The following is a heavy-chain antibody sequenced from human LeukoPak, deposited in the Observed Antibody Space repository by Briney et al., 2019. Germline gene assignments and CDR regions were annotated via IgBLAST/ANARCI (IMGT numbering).Heavy chain of an antibody. CDR3: ARDPPITMIVVVNHFDY. Sequence: AASVKVSCKASGYTFTSYGISWVRQAPGQVLEWMGWISAYNGNTNYAQKLQGRVTMTTDTSTSTAYMELRSLRSDDTAVYYCARDPPITMIVVVNHFDYWGQGTLVTVSS. CDR1: GYTFTSYG. J-gene: IGHJ4*02. D-gene: IGHD3-22*01. CDR2: ISAYNGNT. V-gene: IGHV1-18*01.